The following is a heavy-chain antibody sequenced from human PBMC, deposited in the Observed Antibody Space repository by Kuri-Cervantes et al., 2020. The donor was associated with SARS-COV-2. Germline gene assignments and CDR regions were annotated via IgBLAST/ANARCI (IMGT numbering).Heavy chain of an antibody. D-gene: IGHD2-2*01. CDR1: GYTFTGYY. J-gene: IGHJ6*03. CDR2: INPNSGGT. Sequence: ASVKVSCKASGYTFTGYYMHWVRQAPGQGLEWMGWINPNSGGTNYAQKFQGRVTMTRDTSISTAYMELRSLRSDDTAVYYCARDGVVVVPAAIGVGALPFGPALYYYYYMDVWGKGTTVTVSS. V-gene: IGHV1-2*02. CDR3: ARDGVVVVPAAIGVGALPFGPALYYYYYMDV.